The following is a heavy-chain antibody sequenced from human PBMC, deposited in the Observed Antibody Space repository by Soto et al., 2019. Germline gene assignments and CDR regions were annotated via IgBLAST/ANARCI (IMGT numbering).Heavy chain of an antibody. CDR2: ISYDGSNK. CDR1: GFSFSDYY. J-gene: IGHJ4*02. Sequence: GGSLRLSCSASGFSFSDYYMTWARQAPGKGLEWVAVISYDGSNKYYADSVKGRFTISRDNSKNTLYLQMNSLRAEDTAVYYCASFDMVPFDYWGQGTLVTVSS. CDR3: ASFDMVPFDY. V-gene: IGHV3-30-3*01. D-gene: IGHD3-10*01.